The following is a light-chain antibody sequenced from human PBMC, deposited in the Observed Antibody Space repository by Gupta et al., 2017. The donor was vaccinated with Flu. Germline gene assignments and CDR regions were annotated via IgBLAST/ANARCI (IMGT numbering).Light chain of an antibody. J-gene: IGKJ1*01. CDR2: DAS. CDR1: QRFGSGY. Sequence: GTVLLSPGGRASRSCVVCQRFGSGYLAWYQQKPGQAPKLFIYDASSRAIGVPDRFSGSGSGTEFTLTISRLEPEDFAVYYCQHYCSSSWRFGQGTKLEIK. CDR3: QHYCSSSWR. V-gene: IGKV3-20*01.